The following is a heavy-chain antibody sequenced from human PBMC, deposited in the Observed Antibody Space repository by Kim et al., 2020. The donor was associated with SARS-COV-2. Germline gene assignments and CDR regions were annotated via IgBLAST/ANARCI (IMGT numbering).Heavy chain of an antibody. V-gene: IGHV3-30*04. D-gene: IGHD6-19*01. Sequence: GGSLRLSCAASGFTFSSYAMHWVRQAPGKGLEWVAVISYDGSNKYYADSVKGRFTISRDNSKNTLYLQMNSLRAEDTAVYYCARDHRGWYPPYYYGMDV. CDR2: ISYDGSNK. J-gene: IGHJ6*01. CDR1: GFTFSSYA. CDR3: ARDHRGWYPPYYYGMDV.